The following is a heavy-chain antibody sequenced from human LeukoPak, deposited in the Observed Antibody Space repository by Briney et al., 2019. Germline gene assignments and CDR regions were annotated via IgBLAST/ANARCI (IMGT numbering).Heavy chain of an antibody. Sequence: PSETLSLTCTVSGRSISGSYWSWIRQPPGKGLEWIAYMYNSGSTNYTPSLKSRVTISIDTSKNQFSLKLSSVTAADTAVYYCARVRVGGYCSSTSCYTSDYWGQGTLVTVSS. CDR3: ARVRVGGYCSSTSCYTSDY. D-gene: IGHD2-2*02. V-gene: IGHV4-59*12. CDR2: MYNSGST. J-gene: IGHJ4*02. CDR1: GRSISGSY.